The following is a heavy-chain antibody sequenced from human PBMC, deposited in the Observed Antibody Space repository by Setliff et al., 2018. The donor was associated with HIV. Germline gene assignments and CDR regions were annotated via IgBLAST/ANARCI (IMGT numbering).Heavy chain of an antibody. CDR2: VNQDGTT. CDR1: GGSFIGYY. CDR3: ARSGYISGTHYNFRSNWFDP. V-gene: IGHV4-34*01. J-gene: IGHJ5*02. Sequence: SETLSLTCAIYGGSFIGYYWSWIRHAPGKGLEWVAEVNQDGTTNYNPSLRSRVAMSADKSKNQFSLRLSSATAADTALYYCARSGYISGTHYNFRSNWFDPWSQGTPVTVSS. D-gene: IGHD3-10*01.